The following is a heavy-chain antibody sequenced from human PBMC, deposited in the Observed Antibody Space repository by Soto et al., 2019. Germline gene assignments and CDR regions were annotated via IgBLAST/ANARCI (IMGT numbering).Heavy chain of an antibody. CDR3: ARSTPMEVSWFDP. D-gene: IGHD1-1*01. CDR2: INHSGST. CDR1: GGSFSGYY. V-gene: IGHV4-34*01. Sequence: SETLSLTCAVYGGSFSGYYWNWIRQPPGKGLEWIGEINHSGSTNYNPSLKSRVTISVDTSKNQFSLKLSSVTAADTAVYYCARSTPMEVSWFDPWGQGTLVTVS. J-gene: IGHJ5*02.